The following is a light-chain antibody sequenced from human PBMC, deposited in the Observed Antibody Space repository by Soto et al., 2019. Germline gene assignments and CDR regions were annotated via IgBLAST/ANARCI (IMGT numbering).Light chain of an antibody. V-gene: IGKV1-6*01. CDR3: LHDYIFPWP. CDR1: QGISSY. Sequence: IQLAQSPSFLSASQGDRVTLTCLASQGISSYLAWYQQKPGKAPKLLIYAASSLQSGVPSRFSGSGSGTDFTLTISSLQPEDFATYCCLHDYIFPWPFCQGTMVAIK. CDR2: AAS. J-gene: IGKJ1*01.